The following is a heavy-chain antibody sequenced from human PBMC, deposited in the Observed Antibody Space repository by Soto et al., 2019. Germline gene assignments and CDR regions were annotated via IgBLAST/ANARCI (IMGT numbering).Heavy chain of an antibody. J-gene: IGHJ3*02. CDR3: ARDSTFDI. D-gene: IGHD2-2*01. V-gene: IGHV4-61*01. CDR1: VGSVSSGSYY. CDR2: IYYSGST. Sequence: SETLSLTCTFSVGSVSSGSYYWSWIRQPPGKGLEWIGYIYYSGSTNYNPSLKSRVTISVDTSKNQFSLKLSSVTAADTAVYYCARDSTFDIWGQGTMVRVSS.